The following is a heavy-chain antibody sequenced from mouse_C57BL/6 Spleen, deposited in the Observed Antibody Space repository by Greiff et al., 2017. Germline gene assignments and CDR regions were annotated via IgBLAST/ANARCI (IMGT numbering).Heavy chain of an antibody. Sequence: QVQLQQSGAELVKPGASVKMSCKASGYTFTSYWITWVKQRPGQGLEWIGDIYPGSGSTNYNEKFKSKATLTVDTSSSTAYMQLSSLTSEDSAVYYCAREGYYDYDLYAMDYWGQGTSVTVSS. CDR2: IYPGSGST. J-gene: IGHJ4*01. V-gene: IGHV1-55*01. CDR1: GYTFTSYW. CDR3: AREGYYDYDLYAMDY. D-gene: IGHD2-4*01.